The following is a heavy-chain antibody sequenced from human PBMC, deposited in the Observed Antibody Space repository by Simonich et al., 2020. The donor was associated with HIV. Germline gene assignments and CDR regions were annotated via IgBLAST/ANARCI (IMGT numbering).Heavy chain of an antibody. D-gene: IGHD1-7*01. V-gene: IGHV4-34*01. CDR3: ARSPSENWDYYFDY. CDR2: INHGGRT. J-gene: IGHJ4*02. CDR1: GGSFSGYY. Sequence: QVQLHQWGAGLLKSSETLSLTCAVYGGSFSGYYWNWIRQPPGTGLEWIAEINHGGRTNYNPSLKSRVTILLDTSKNQFSLKLASVTATDTALYYCARSPSENWDYYFDYWSQGTLVTVSS.